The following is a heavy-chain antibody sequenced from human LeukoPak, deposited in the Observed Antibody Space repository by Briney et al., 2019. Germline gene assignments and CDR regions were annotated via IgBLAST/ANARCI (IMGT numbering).Heavy chain of an antibody. V-gene: IGHV1-8*03. CDR2: MNPNSGNT. J-gene: IGHJ6*03. Sequence: ASVKVSCKASGYTFTSYDINWVRQATGQELEWMGWMNPNSGNTGYAQKFQGRVTITRNTSISTAYMELSSLRSEDTAVYYCARGLRVYYYYYMDVWGKGTTVTVSS. CDR3: ARGLRVYYYYYMDV. CDR1: GYTFTSYD.